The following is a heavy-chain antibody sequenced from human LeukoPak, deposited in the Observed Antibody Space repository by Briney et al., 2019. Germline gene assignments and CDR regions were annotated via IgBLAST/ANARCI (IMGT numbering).Heavy chain of an antibody. Sequence: PGRSLRLSCAASGFTFDDYAMHWVRQAPGKGLEWVSGISWNSGSIGYADSVKGRFTISRDNAKNSLYLQMNSLRAEDTAVYYCARDRGSGGSCYPIDYWGQGTLVTVSS. D-gene: IGHD2-15*01. CDR3: ARDRGSGGSCYPIDY. V-gene: IGHV3-9*01. CDR1: GFTFDDYA. CDR2: ISWNSGSI. J-gene: IGHJ4*02.